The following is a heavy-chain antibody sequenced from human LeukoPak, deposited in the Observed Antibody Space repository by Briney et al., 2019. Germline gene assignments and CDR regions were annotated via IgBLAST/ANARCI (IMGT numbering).Heavy chain of an antibody. CDR2: FDASGST. CDR3: ARASGTFQGAFHI. Sequence: PSETLSLTCTVSGGSINSYYWNWIWQPAGKGLEWIGRFDASGSTNYSPSLKSRVTISVDESKNQFFLRLSSVTAADTAIYYCARASGTFQGAFHIWGQGTMVTVSS. V-gene: IGHV4-4*07. D-gene: IGHD2/OR15-2a*01. J-gene: IGHJ3*02. CDR1: GGSINSYY.